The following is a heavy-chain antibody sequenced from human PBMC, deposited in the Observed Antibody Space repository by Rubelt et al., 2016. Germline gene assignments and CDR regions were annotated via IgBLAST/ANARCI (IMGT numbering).Heavy chain of an antibody. CDR3: AKYPFDDSTWYLDS. Sequence: EVQLLESGGGLVQPGGSLRLSCAASGFIFSDYAMSWVRQAPGKGLQWVSAISATGGNIYYEDSVKGRFTISRDNSKNTRLLQMNSLRAEDAAVYYCAKYPFDDSTWYLDSWGQGTLVTVSS. V-gene: IGHV3-23*01. D-gene: IGHD6-13*01. J-gene: IGHJ4*02. CDR1: GFIFSDYA. CDR2: ISATGGNI.